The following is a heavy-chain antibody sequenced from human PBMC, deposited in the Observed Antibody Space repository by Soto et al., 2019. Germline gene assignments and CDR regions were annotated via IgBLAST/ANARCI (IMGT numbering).Heavy chain of an antibody. V-gene: IGHV4-4*07. CDR1: GGSISSYY. CDR3: ARDGWVGYCSGGSCATPLDDAFDI. D-gene: IGHD2-15*01. CDR2: IYTSGSI. Sequence: TLSLTCTVSGGSISSYYWSWIRQPAGKGLEWIGRIYTSGSINYNPSLKSRVTMSVDTSKNQFSLKLSSVTAADTAVYYCARDGWVGYCSGGSCATPLDDAFDIWGQGTMVTVSS. J-gene: IGHJ3*02.